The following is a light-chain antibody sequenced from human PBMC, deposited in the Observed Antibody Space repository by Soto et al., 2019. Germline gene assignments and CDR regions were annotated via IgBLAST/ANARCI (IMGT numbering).Light chain of an antibody. CDR2: CAX. V-gene: IGKV1-5*01. Sequence: DIQMTQSPSTLSASVGDRXXXXXXGSQSISSWLAWYQQKPGKAXXLLMXCAXXXQSGGXXSFSGSGSGTDFTLTISXLXXEDFATYYXXQXXXXXXTXGQGTKVDI. CDR1: QSISSW. CDR3: XQXXXXXXT. J-gene: IGKJ1*01.